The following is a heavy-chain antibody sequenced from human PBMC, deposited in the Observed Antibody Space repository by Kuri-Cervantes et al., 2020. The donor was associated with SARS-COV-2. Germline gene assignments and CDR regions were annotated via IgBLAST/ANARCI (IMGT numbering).Heavy chain of an antibody. CDR2: IDPSDSYT. Sequence: SRQGSGCSFTSYWISWVRQLPGKGQEWMGRIDPSDSYTNYSPSFHGHVTIPADKSISNAYLQWSSLKASDTAMYYCARRPDSSGYNYYYYYGMDVWGQGTTVTVSS. J-gene: IGHJ6*02. V-gene: IGHV5-10-1*01. CDR3: ARRPDSSGYNYYYYYGMDV. CDR1: GCSFTSYW. D-gene: IGHD3-22*01.